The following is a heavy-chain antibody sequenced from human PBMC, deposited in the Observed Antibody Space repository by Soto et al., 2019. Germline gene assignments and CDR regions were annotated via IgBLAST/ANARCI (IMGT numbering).Heavy chain of an antibody. Sequence: ETLSLTCAVSGASISGSYYYWAWLRQSPGKGPEWIGSVFYTDFTSYNPSLESRVSVSVDTSKSQFSLKLSAVTAADTAVYYCATSQKGYNWNYFDHWGQGALVTVSS. V-gene: IGHV4-39*01. D-gene: IGHD1-20*01. CDR1: GASISGSYYY. CDR3: ATSQKGYNWNYFDH. J-gene: IGHJ4*02. CDR2: VFYTDFT.